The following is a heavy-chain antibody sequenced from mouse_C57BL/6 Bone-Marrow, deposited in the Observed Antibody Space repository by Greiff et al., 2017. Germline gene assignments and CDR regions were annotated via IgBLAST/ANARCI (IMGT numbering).Heavy chain of an antibody. V-gene: IGHV1-4*01. CDR2: LNPSSGYT. D-gene: IGHD1-1*01. Sequence: QVQLQQSGAELARPGASVKMSCKASGYTFTSYTMHWVKQRPGQGLEWIGYLNPSSGYTKYNQTFKDKATLTADKSSSTAYMQRSILTCEDSADYYCESRGYGSRHWYFDVWGTGTTVTVSA. CDR3: ESRGYGSRHWYFDV. J-gene: IGHJ1*03. CDR1: GYTFTSYT.